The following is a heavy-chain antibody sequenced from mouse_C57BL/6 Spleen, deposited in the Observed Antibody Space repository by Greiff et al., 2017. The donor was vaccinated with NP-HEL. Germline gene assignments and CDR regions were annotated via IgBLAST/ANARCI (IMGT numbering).Heavy chain of an antibody. CDR1: GYTFTSYW. CDR2: IDPSDSYT. CDR3: ARWGVYFDD. V-gene: IGHV1-69*01. J-gene: IGHJ2*01. Sequence: QVQLQQPGAELVMPGASVKLSCKASGYTFTSYWMHWVKQRPGQGLEWIGEIDPSDSYTNYNQKFKGKSTLTVDKSSSTAYMQLSSLTSEDSAVYDCARWGVYFDDWGQGTTLTVSS.